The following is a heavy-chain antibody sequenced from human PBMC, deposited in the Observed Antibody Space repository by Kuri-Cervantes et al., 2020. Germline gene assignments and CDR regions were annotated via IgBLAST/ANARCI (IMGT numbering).Heavy chain of an antibody. V-gene: IGHV3-11*01. Sequence: GESLKISCAASGFTFSDYYMSWVRQAPGKGLELISYISNTIYYRDSVKGRFTMSRDNAKNSLYLQMNSLRAEDTAVYYCARDRNHLTKTGTTIHDYWGQGTLVTVSS. J-gene: IGHJ4*02. D-gene: IGHD1-7*01. CDR3: ARDRNHLTKTGTTIHDY. CDR1: GFTFSDYY. CDR2: ISNTI.